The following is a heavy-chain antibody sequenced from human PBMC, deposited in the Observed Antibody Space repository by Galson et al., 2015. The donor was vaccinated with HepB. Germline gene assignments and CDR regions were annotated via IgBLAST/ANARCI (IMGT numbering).Heavy chain of an antibody. CDR1: GGSISSYY. CDR3: ARHDSEDRVAGLDY. Sequence: LSLTCTVSGGSISSYYWSWIRQPPGKGLEWIGYIYYSGSANYNPSLKSRVTISVDTSKNQFSLKLSSVTAADTAVYYCARHDSEDRVAGLDYWGQGTLVTVSS. CDR2: IYYSGSA. J-gene: IGHJ4*02. D-gene: IGHD2-15*01. V-gene: IGHV4-59*08.